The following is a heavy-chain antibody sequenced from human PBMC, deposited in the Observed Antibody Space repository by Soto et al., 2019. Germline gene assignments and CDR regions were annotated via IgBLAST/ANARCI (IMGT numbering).Heavy chain of an antibody. CDR3: AAFIAVAGYYYFDY. Sequence: ASVKVSCKASGFTFTSSAVQWVRQARGQRLEWIGWIVVGSGNTNYAQKFQERVTITRDMSTSTAYMELSSLRSEDTAVYYCAAFIAVAGYYYFDYWGQGTLVTVSS. D-gene: IGHD6-19*01. V-gene: IGHV1-58*01. J-gene: IGHJ4*02. CDR1: GFTFTSSA. CDR2: IVVGSGNT.